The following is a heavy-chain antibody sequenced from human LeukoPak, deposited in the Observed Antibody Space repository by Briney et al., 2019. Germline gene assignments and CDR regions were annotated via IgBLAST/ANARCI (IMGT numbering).Heavy chain of an antibody. J-gene: IGHJ3*02. V-gene: IGHV3-9*03. CDR3: ATTSIAVAPSDAFDI. CDR1: GFTFDDYA. D-gene: IGHD6-19*01. Sequence: PGRSLRLSCAASGFTFDDYAMHWVRQAPGKGLEWVSGNSWNSGSIGYADSVKGRFTISRDNAKNSLYLQMNSLRAEDMALYCCATTSIAVAPSDAFDIWGQGTMVTVSS. CDR2: NSWNSGSI.